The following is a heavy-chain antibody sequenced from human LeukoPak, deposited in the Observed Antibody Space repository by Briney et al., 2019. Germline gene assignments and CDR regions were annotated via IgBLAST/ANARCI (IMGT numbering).Heavy chain of an antibody. CDR1: RFTFNSYA. J-gene: IGHJ4*02. CDR3: AKEGEYSYGRPLDY. Sequence: GGSLRLSCAASRFTFNSYAMHWVRQAPGKGLEWVALISYDGSNKYYADSVKGRFTISRDNSKNTLYLQMNSLRAEDTAVYYCAKEGEYSYGRPLDYWGQGTLVTVSS. V-gene: IGHV3-30*18. CDR2: ISYDGSNK. D-gene: IGHD5-18*01.